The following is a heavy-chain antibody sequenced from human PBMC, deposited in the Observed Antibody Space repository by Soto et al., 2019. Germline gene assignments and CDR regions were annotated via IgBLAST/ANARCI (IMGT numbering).Heavy chain of an antibody. CDR1: GFSFSSYS. CDR2: ISSSKTYI. V-gene: IGHV3-48*02. CDR3: VRDSGWAFDI. Sequence: EVQLLESGGGLVQPGQSLRVSCAASGFSFSSYSMNWVRQAPGKGLEWISYISSSKTYIWYADSVKGRFTISRDNAKNSLCLQMNSLRDEDTALYYCVRDSGWAFDIWGLGTMATVSS. D-gene: IGHD6-19*01. J-gene: IGHJ3*02.